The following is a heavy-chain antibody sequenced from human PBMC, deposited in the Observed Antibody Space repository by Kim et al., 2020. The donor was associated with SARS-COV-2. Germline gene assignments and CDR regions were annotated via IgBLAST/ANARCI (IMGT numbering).Heavy chain of an antibody. Sequence: YADSVKGRFTISRDNAKNSLYLQMNSLRAEDTAVYYCARDRTVLAARIDYWGQGTLVTVSS. V-gene: IGHV3-11*06. CDR3: ARDRTVLAARIDY. J-gene: IGHJ4*02. D-gene: IGHD6-6*01.